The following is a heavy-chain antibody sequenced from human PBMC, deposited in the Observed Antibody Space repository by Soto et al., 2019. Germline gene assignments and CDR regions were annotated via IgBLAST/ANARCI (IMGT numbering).Heavy chain of an antibody. CDR3: ARVQPYDYGANSGWFDP. CDR1: GGPISSGGYY. D-gene: IGHD4-17*01. V-gene: IGHV4-31*03. CDR2: IFYSGAT. J-gene: IGHJ5*02. Sequence: QVQLQESGPGLVTPSQALSLTCSVSGGPISSGGYYWSWIRQHPGKGLEWIGYIFYSGATYYNPSLKGCSFISVDTSKNQFSLRLSSVTAADTAVYYCARVQPYDYGANSGWFDPWGQVTLVTVS.